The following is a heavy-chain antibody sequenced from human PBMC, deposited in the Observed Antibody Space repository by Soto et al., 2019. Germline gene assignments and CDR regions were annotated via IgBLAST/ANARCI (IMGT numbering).Heavy chain of an antibody. Sequence: SVKVSCKXSGGTFSSYAISWVRQAPGQGLEWMGGIIPIFGTANYAQKFQGRVTITADKSTSTAYMELSSLRSEDTAVYYCARRRPGYCGSTSCAYFDYWGQGTLVTVSS. CDR3: ARRRPGYCGSTSCAYFDY. CDR2: IIPIFGTA. D-gene: IGHD2-2*01. V-gene: IGHV1-69*06. J-gene: IGHJ4*02. CDR1: GGTFSSYA.